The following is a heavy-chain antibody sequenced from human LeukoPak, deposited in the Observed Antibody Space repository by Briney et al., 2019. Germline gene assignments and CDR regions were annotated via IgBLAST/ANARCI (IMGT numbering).Heavy chain of an antibody. Sequence: ASVKVSCKASGRTFSSYAISWVRQAPGQGLEWMGEIIPIFGTANYAQKFQGRVTITTDESTSTAYMELSSLRSEDTAVYYCARAPPPGSSSSNWFDPWGQGTLVTVSS. D-gene: IGHD6-6*01. V-gene: IGHV1-69*05. J-gene: IGHJ5*02. CDR1: GRTFSSYA. CDR3: ARAPPPGSSSSNWFDP. CDR2: IIPIFGTA.